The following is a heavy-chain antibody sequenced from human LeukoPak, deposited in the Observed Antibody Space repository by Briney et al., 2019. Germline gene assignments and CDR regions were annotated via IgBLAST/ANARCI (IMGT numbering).Heavy chain of an antibody. CDR2: IRGGGAP. J-gene: IGHJ4*02. CDR3: ATSSPRNYSDH. D-gene: IGHD1-14*01. CDR1: GFTFSSHT. V-gene: IGHV3-23*01. Sequence: PGGSLRLSCAASGFTFSSHTMNWVRQAPGKGLQWVSSIRGGGAPVYADSVKGRFTISRDDSQNTIYLQMDSLRAEDTAVYYCATSSPRNYSDHWGQGTLVTVSS.